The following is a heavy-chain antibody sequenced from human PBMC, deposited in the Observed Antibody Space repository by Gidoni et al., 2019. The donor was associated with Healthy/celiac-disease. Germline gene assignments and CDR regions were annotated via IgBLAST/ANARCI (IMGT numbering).Heavy chain of an antibody. CDR1: GYTFTSYY. J-gene: IGHJ4*02. CDR3: ARSRKVIYDIWRRRDYYFDY. CDR2: INPSGGST. Sequence: QVQLVQSGAEVKKPGASVKVSCKASGYTFTSYYMHWVRQAPGQGLEWMGIINPSGGSTSYAQKFQGRVTMTRDTSTSTVYMELSSLRSEDTAVYYCARSRKVIYDIWRRRDYYFDYWGQGTLVTVSS. D-gene: IGHD3-9*01. V-gene: IGHV1-46*01.